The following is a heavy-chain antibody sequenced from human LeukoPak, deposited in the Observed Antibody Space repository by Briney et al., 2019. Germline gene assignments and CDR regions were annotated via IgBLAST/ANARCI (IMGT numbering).Heavy chain of an antibody. Sequence: FDFSXXXMTXVRQXPXXXXXXVSXIXAYAARTYYADSVKGRFTTSRENSKRTLSLQMNSLRAEDTALYYCAKDPLGGGSSLINWFDSRGQGVWVTVSS. CDR3: AKDPLGGGSSLINWFDS. CDR2: IXAYAART. D-gene: IGHD1-26*01. V-gene: IGHV3-23*01. J-gene: IGHJ5*01. CDR1: FDFSXXX.